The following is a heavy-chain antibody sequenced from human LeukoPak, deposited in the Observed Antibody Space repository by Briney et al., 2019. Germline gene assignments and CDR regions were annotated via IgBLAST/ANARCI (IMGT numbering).Heavy chain of an antibody. Sequence: GESLKISCKGSGYSFTSYWIGWVRQMPGKGLEWMGIIYPGESDTRYSPSFQGQITISDDKSISTAYLHWSSLKASDTAMYYCARQPRDYDYVWGSYRYFDYWGQGTLVTVSS. D-gene: IGHD3-16*02. CDR1: GYSFTSYW. CDR3: ARQPRDYDYVWGSYRYFDY. V-gene: IGHV5-51*01. CDR2: IYPGESDT. J-gene: IGHJ4*02.